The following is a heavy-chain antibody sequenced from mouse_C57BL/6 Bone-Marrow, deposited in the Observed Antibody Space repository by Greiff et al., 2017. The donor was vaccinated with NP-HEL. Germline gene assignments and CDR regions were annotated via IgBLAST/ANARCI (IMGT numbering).Heavy chain of an antibody. CDR2: ISDGGSYT. J-gene: IGHJ2*01. CDR1: GFTFSSYA. V-gene: IGHV5-4*03. D-gene: IGHD1-1*01. Sequence: EVMLVESGGGLVKPGGSLKLSCAASGFTFSSYAMSWVRQTPEKRLEWVATISDGGSYTYYPDNVKGRFTISRDNAKNNLYLQMSHLKSEDTAMYYCARVGLLYYFDYWGQGTTLTVSS. CDR3: ARVGLLYYFDY.